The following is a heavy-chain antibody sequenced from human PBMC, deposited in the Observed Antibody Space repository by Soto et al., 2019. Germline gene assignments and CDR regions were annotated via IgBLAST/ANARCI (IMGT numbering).Heavy chain of an antibody. CDR1: GGTFSSYA. D-gene: IGHD2-15*01. J-gene: IGHJ4*02. Sequence: QVQLVQSGAEVKKPGSSVKVSCKASGGTFSSYAISWVRQAPGQGLEWMGGIIPIFGTANYAQKFQGRVTITADESTNSAYMELSSLRSERTAVYYCARGRSGYCSGGSCYLGAYWGQGTLITVSS. CDR3: ARGRSGYCSGGSCYLGAY. CDR2: IIPIFGTA. V-gene: IGHV1-69*19.